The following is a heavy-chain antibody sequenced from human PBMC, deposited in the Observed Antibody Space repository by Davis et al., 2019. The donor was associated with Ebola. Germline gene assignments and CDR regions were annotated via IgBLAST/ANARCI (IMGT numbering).Heavy chain of an antibody. CDR2: IYYAGSA. D-gene: IGHD3-10*01. CDR3: ARDKATWFGEDYYYYYGIDI. V-gene: IGHV4-59*01. CDR1: GGSMTDYY. Sequence: MPSETLSLTCTVSGGSMTDYYWSWIRQPPGKGLEWIGSIYYAGSANYTPSLESRVTISVDTSKNQSSLRLHSVTAADTAVYFCARDKATWFGEDYYYYYGIDIWGQGTTVTVSS. J-gene: IGHJ6*02.